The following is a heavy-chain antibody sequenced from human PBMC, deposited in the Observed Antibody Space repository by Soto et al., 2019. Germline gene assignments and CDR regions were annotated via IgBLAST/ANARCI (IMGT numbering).Heavy chain of an antibody. CDR1: GFTFSSYA. V-gene: IGHV3-64*01. Sequence: PGGSLRLSCAASGFTFSSYAMHWVRQAPGKGLEYVSAISSNGGSTYYANSVKGRFTISRDNSKNTLYLQMGSLKAEDMAVYYCARGPGYYFDSWGQGTLVTVSS. J-gene: IGHJ4*02. CDR2: ISSNGGST. CDR3: ARGPGYYFDS.